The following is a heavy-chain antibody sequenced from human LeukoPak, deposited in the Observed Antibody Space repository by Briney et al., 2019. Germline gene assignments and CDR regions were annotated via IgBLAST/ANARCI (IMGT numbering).Heavy chain of an antibody. CDR1: GFTFSSYW. J-gene: IGHJ4*02. D-gene: IGHD1-26*01. CDR2: INSDGTTT. Sequence: GGSLRLSCAASGFTFSSYWMHWVRQGPGKELTWVSHINSDGTTTNYADSVKGRFTISRDNAKNSLYLQMNSLRAEDTAVYYCARDVVRRYSGSYHPYYFDYWGQGTLVTVSS. CDR3: ARDVVRRYSGSYHPYYFDY. V-gene: IGHV3-74*01.